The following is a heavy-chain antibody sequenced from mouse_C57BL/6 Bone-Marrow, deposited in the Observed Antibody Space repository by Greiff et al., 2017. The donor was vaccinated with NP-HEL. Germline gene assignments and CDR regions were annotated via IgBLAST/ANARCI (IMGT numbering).Heavy chain of an antibody. Sequence: QVQLQQPGAELVKPGASVKLSCKASGYTFTSYWMHWVKQRPGRGLEWIGRIDPNSGGTTYNEKFKSKATLPVDKPSSTAYMQLSSLTSEDSAVYYCARRDSLLRYWYFDVWGTGTTVTVSS. CDR3: ARRDSLLRYWYFDV. CDR2: IDPNSGGT. CDR1: GYTFTSYW. V-gene: IGHV1-72*01. D-gene: IGHD1-2*01. J-gene: IGHJ1*03.